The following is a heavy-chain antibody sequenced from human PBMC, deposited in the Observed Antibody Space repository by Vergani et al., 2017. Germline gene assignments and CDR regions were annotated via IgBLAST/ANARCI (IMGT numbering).Heavy chain of an antibody. V-gene: IGHV3-33*01. J-gene: IGHJ4*02. Sequence: QVQLVESGGGVVQPGRSLRLSCAASGFTFSSYGMHWVRQAPGKGLEWVAVIWYDGSNKYDADSVKGRFTISRDNSKNTLYLQMNSLRAEDTAVYYCARDEGSLLATITIDYWGQGTLVTVSS. D-gene: IGHD5-24*01. CDR2: IWYDGSNK. CDR1: GFTFSSYG. CDR3: ARDEGSLLATITIDY.